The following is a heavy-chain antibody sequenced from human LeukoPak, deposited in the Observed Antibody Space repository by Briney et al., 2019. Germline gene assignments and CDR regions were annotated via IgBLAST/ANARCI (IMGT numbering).Heavy chain of an antibody. V-gene: IGHV4-34*01. Sequence: SETLSLTCAVYGGSFSGYYWSWIRQPPGKGLEWIGEINHSGSTNYNPSLKSRVTISVDTSKNQFSLKLSSVTAADTAVYCCARGPPILWHIVVVTATNFDYWGQGTLVTVSS. D-gene: IGHD2-21*02. CDR2: INHSGST. CDR1: GGSFSGYY. J-gene: IGHJ4*02. CDR3: ARGPPILWHIVVVTATNFDY.